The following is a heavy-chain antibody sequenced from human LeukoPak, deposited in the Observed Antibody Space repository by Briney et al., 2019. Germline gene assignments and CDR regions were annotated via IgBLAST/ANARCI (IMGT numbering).Heavy chain of an antibody. Sequence: GGSLRLSCAASGFTFSDYYMSWIRQAPGKGLEWVSYISSSGSTIYYADSAKGRFTISRDNAKNSLYLQMNSLRAEDTAVYYCAREGGTAILNWFDPWGQGTLVTVSS. CDR2: ISSSGSTI. V-gene: IGHV3-11*04. D-gene: IGHD5-18*01. CDR1: GFTFSDYY. J-gene: IGHJ5*02. CDR3: AREGGTAILNWFDP.